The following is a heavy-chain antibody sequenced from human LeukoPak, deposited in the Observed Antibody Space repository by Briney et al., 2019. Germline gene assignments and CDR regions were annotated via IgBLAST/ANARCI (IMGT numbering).Heavy chain of an antibody. V-gene: IGHV4-39*07. J-gene: IGHJ4*02. CDR3: ARLAYSSGWLDY. Sequence: SETLSLTCTVSGGSISSSSYYWGWIRQPPGKGLEWIGSLYYSGSTYYNPSLNSRVTMSLDMSKNQFSLKLTSVSAADTAVYYCARLAYSSGWLDYWGQGTLVSVSS. D-gene: IGHD6-19*01. CDR2: LYYSGST. CDR1: GGSISSSSYY.